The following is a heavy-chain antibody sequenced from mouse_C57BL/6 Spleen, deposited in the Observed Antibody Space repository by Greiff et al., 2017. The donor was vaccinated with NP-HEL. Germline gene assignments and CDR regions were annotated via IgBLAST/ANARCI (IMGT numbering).Heavy chain of an antibody. CDR2: IYPRDGST. CDR1: GYTFTSYD. V-gene: IGHV1-85*01. D-gene: IGHD3-2*02. CDR3: AREGTAQATFAMDY. Sequence: VQLQQSGPELVKPGASVKLSCKASGYTFTSYDINWVKQRPGQGLEWIGWIYPRDGSTKYNEKFKGKATLTVDTSSSTAYMELHSLTSEDSAVYFCAREGTAQATFAMDYWGQGTSVTVSS. J-gene: IGHJ4*01.